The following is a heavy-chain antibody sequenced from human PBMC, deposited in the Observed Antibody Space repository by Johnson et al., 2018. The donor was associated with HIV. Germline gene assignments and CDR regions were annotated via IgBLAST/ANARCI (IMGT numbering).Heavy chain of an antibody. V-gene: IGHV3-30*04. CDR1: GFTFISYA. CDR2: ISYDGSNK. Sequence: QVTLVESGGGVVQPGRSLRLSCAASGFTFISYAMHWVRQAPGKGLEWVVVISYDGSNKYFADSVKGRFTISRDNSKNSLYLQMNSLRAEDTAIYYCAKDRQPANYGAFDVWGQVTMVTVSS. D-gene: IGHD3-10*01. J-gene: IGHJ3*01. CDR3: AKDRQPANYGAFDV.